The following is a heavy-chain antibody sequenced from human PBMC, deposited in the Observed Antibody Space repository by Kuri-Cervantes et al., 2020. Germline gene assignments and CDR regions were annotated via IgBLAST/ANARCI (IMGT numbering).Heavy chain of an antibody. CDR1: GFTFSVYA. Sequence: GESLKISCAASGFTFSVYAIHWVRQAPGKGLEWVAVISSDGSNKYYADSVKGRFTISRDNSKNTLYLQMNSLRAEDTAVYYCARDHRGAAAGSRAYFDYWGQGTLVTVSS. J-gene: IGHJ4*02. V-gene: IGHV3-30*01. CDR3: ARDHRGAAAGSRAYFDY. CDR2: ISSDGSNK. D-gene: IGHD6-13*01.